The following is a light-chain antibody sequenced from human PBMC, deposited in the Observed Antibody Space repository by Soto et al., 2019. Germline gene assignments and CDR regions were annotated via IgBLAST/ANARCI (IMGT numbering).Light chain of an antibody. CDR3: QQTYRIPLT. J-gene: IGKJ4*01. CDR2: DAS. V-gene: IGKV3D-20*02. Sequence: EIVLTQSPATLSVSPGESATLSCRASQNVNGNLAWYQQKPGQAPRLLIYDASSRATGVPDRFSGSGSGTDFTLTITTLEPEDFATYSCQQTYRIPLTFGGGTKVDIK. CDR1: QNVNGN.